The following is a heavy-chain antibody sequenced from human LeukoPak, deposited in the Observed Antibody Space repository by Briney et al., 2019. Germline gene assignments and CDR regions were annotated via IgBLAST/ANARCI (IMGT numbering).Heavy chain of an antibody. Sequence: PGGSLRLSCAASGFTFSRYRMNWVRQAPGKGVEGVSSISSSSSYIYYADSVKGRFTISRDNAKNSLYLQMNSLRAEDTAVYYCARDVGAYQLLYNPYYFDYWGQGTLVTVSS. J-gene: IGHJ4*02. V-gene: IGHV3-21*01. D-gene: IGHD2-2*01. CDR2: ISSSSSYI. CDR3: ARDVGAYQLLYNPYYFDY. CDR1: GFTFSRYR.